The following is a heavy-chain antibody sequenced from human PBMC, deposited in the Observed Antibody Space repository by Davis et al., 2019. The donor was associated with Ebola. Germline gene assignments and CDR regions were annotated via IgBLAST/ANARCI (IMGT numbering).Heavy chain of an antibody. D-gene: IGHD3-3*01. CDR2: INSNNGDT. CDR1: GYNFIEYF. V-gene: IGHV1-2*02. J-gene: IGHJ1*01. Sequence: ASVKVSCKASGYNFIEYFMHWVRQAPGQGLEWMGRINSNNGDTNYAQKFQGRVTMTRDTSISTTYLELSSLRSDDTAMYYCARDITIFGVVRGFQHWGQGTLVTVSS. CDR3: ARDITIFGVVRGFQH.